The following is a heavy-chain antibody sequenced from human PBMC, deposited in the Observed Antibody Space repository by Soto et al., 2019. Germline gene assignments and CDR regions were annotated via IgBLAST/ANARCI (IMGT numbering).Heavy chain of an antibody. CDR3: ARYLTYCSGGSCRFDI. J-gene: IGHJ3*02. Sequence: GASVKVSCKASGYTFTSYGISWVRQAPGQGLEWMGWISAYNGNTNYAQKLQGRVTMTTDTSTSTAYMELRSLRSDDTAVYYCARYLTYCSGGSCRFDIWGQGTMVTGSS. CDR2: ISAYNGNT. D-gene: IGHD2-15*01. V-gene: IGHV1-18*01. CDR1: GYTFTSYG.